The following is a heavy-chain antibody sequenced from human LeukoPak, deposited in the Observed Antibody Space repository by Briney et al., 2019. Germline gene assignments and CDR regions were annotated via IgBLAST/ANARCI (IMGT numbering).Heavy chain of an antibody. Sequence: GGSLRLSCAASGFTFSSYAMHWARQAPGKGLEWVAVISYDGSNKYYADSVKGRFTISRDNSKNTLYLQMNSLRAEDTAVYYCARDMPQYCSGGSCASLSWFDPWGQGTLVTVSS. CDR2: ISYDGSNK. J-gene: IGHJ5*02. CDR1: GFTFSSYA. D-gene: IGHD2-15*01. V-gene: IGHV3-30-3*01. CDR3: ARDMPQYCSGGSCASLSWFDP.